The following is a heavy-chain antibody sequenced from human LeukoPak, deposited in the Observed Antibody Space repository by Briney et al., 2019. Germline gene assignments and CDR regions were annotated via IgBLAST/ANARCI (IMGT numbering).Heavy chain of an antibody. CDR1: GFTFTSYA. CDR2: ISGSGGNT. D-gene: IGHD3-10*01. J-gene: IGHJ6*02. V-gene: IGHV3-23*01. Sequence: PGGSLRLSCAASGFTFTSYAMSWVRQAPGKGLEWVSDISGSGGNTYYADSVKGRFTISRDNSKNTLYLQINSLRADGTAVYCCAKDRYYASGSPTRHYYGMDGWRQGTTPTVSS. CDR3: AKDRYYASGSPTRHYYGMDG.